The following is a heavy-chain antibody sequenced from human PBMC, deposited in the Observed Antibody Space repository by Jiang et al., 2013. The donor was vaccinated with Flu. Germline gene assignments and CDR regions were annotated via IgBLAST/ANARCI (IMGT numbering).Heavy chain of an antibody. Sequence: VLLKPSETLSLTCTVSGGSLSSYYWSWIRLPPGKGLEWIGCIYYNGSTNYNPSLKSRVTISVDTSKNQFSLKLGSVAAADTAMYYCAKSPKWQYGRDAFDIWGQGDNGHRLF. CDR2: IYYNGST. V-gene: IGHV4-59*01. D-gene: IGHD5-12*01. CDR3: AKSPKWQYGRDAFDI. CDR1: GGSLSSYY. J-gene: IGHJ3*02.